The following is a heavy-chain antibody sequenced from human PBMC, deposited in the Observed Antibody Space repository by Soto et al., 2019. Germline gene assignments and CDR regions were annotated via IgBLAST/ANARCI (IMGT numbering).Heavy chain of an antibody. Sequence: LRLSCAASGVTVGNNYMSWVRQAPGKGLEWVSVTYSGGDPRYAGSVKGRFTMSRDSTKNTVYLQMDSLRAEDTAVYFCARNVPVTALGYWGQGSLVNVSS. V-gene: IGHV3-66*01. CDR2: TYSGGDP. D-gene: IGHD4-17*01. J-gene: IGHJ4*02. CDR1: GVTVGNNY. CDR3: ARNVPVTALGY.